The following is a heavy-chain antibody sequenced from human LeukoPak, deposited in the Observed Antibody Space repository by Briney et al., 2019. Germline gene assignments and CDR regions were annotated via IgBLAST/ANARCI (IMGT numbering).Heavy chain of an antibody. CDR1: GYTLTELS. D-gene: IGHD3-3*01. Sequence: ASVKVSCKVSGYTLTELSMHWVRQAPGQGLEWMGWINPNSGGTNYAQKFQGRVTMTRDTSISTAYMELSRLRSDDTAVYYCARDFWSGYIDYWGQGTLVTVSS. CDR2: INPNSGGT. CDR3: ARDFWSGYIDY. V-gene: IGHV1-2*02. J-gene: IGHJ4*02.